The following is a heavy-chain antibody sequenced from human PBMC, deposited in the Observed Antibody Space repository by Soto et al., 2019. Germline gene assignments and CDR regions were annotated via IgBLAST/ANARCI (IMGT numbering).Heavy chain of an antibody. V-gene: IGHV3-33*01. Sequence: WGSLRLSWAASGFTFGRYGMHWVRQAPGKGLEWVALIWNDGIRKVYVDSVKGRFTISRDNSKNTLDLQMNSLRAEDTAVYYCARDDDYEANAFDYWGPGTLVTVSS. J-gene: IGHJ4*02. CDR1: GFTFGRYG. CDR2: IWNDGIRK. D-gene: IGHD3-22*01. CDR3: ARDDDYEANAFDY.